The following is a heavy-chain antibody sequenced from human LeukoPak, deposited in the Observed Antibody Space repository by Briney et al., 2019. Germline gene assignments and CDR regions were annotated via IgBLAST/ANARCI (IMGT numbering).Heavy chain of an antibody. V-gene: IGHV3-66*01. CDR2: IYSGGST. CDR3: ARDRYDSSGYSD. Sequence: GGSLRLSCAASGFTFTSYAMSWVRQAPGKGLEWVSVIYSGGSTNYADSVKGRFIISRDNSKNTLYLQMNSLRAEDAAVYYCARDRYDSSGYSDWGQGTLVTVSS. CDR1: GFTFTSYA. D-gene: IGHD3-22*01. J-gene: IGHJ4*02.